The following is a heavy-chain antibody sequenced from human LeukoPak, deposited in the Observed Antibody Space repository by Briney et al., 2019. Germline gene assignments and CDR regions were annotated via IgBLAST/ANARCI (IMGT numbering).Heavy chain of an antibody. J-gene: IGHJ4*02. Sequence: PSETLSLTCTVSGGSISSYYWSWIRQPPGKGLEWIGYIYYSGSTSYNPSLKSRVTISVDTSNNQFSLKLSSVTAADTAVYYCARVYQSAEYYFDYWGQGNLVSVSS. V-gene: IGHV4-59*01. CDR2: IYYSGST. D-gene: IGHD2-2*01. CDR1: GGSISSYY. CDR3: ARVYQSAEYYFDY.